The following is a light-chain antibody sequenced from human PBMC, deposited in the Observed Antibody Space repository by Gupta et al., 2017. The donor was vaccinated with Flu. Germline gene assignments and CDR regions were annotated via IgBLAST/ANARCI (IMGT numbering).Light chain of an antibody. V-gene: IGKV1-39*01. CDR3: QQTNATPQT. Sequence: DIQMTQSPSSLSASVGDRVTITCRASQNINNLLNWYQQKPGEAPKLLISAASSLQSGVPSRFSGTGSGTDFALTVNSLQPEDFATYYCQQTNATPQTFGQGTKVEIK. J-gene: IGKJ1*01. CDR2: AAS. CDR1: QNINNL.